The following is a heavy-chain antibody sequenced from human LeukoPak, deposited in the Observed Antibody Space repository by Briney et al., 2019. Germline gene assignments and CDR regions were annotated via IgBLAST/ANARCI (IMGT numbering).Heavy chain of an antibody. D-gene: IGHD6-13*01. J-gene: IGHJ4*02. CDR3: AKDSSSWYPSFDY. CDR1: GFTFSNYG. Sequence: GGSLRLSCAASGFTFSNYGMTWVRQAPGKGLEWVSAISGSGGSTYYADSVKGRFTISRDNSKNTLYLQMNSLRAEDTAVYYCAKDSSSWYPSFDYWGQGTLVTVSS. CDR2: ISGSGGST. V-gene: IGHV3-23*01.